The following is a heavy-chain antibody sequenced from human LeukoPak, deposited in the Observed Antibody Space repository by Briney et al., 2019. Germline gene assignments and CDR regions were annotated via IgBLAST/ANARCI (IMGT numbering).Heavy chain of an antibody. D-gene: IGHD3-16*01. V-gene: IGHV4-30-2*01. CDR1: GGSISSGGYS. CDR2: IYHSGST. CDR3: ARGQIRGLGGNLGD. Sequence: SQTLSLTCAVSGGSISSGGYSWSWIRQPPGKVLEWIGYIYHSGSTYYNPSLKSRVTISVDRSKNQFSLKLSSVTAADTAVYYCARGQIRGLGGNLGDWGQGTLVTVSS. J-gene: IGHJ4*02.